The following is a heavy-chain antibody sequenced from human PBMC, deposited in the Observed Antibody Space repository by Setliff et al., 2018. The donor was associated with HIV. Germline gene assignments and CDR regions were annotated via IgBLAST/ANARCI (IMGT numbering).Heavy chain of an antibody. Sequence: GESLKISCVVSGFTFSSHAMHWVRQAPGKGLEWVAVIWYDGTNIYYADSVKGRFTISRDNSKNTLYLQMNSLRVEDTGVYFCARASYSSSWYNIRPFDYWAQGILVTV. CDR2: IWYDGTNI. V-gene: IGHV3-33*01. CDR1: GFTFSSHA. D-gene: IGHD6-13*01. J-gene: IGHJ4*02. CDR3: ARASYSSSWYNIRPFDY.